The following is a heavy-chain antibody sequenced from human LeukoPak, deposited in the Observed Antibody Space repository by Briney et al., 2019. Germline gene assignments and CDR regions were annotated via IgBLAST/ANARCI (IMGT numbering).Heavy chain of an antibody. CDR2: INSDGSST. D-gene: IGHD2-2*01. CDR3: ARELVPAAYMDV. J-gene: IGHJ6*03. V-gene: IGHV3-74*01. Sequence: GGSLRLSCAASGFTFSSYWMHWVRQAPRKGLVWASRINSDGSSTSYADSVKGRFTISRDNAKNTLYLQMNSLRAEDTAVYYCARELVPAAYMDVWGKGTTVTVSS. CDR1: GFTFSSYW.